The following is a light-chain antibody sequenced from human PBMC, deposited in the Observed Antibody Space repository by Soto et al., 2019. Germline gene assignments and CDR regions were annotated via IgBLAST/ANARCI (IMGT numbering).Light chain of an antibody. J-gene: IGKJ5*01. CDR3: QQYNSWPPFT. Sequence: EIVLTQSPATLSLSPGEGATLSCRASQSVRTKLAWYQQKAGQAPRLLIYGASTRATGIPDRFSGSGSGTEFTLTISSLQSEDFAVYYCQQYNSWPPFTFGQGTRLEIK. CDR1: QSVRTK. CDR2: GAS. V-gene: IGKV3-15*01.